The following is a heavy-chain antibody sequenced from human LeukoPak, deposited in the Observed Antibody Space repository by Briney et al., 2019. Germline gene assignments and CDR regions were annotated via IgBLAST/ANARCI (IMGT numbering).Heavy chain of an antibody. CDR1: GGSISSSLYY. J-gene: IGHJ4*02. Sequence: SETLSLTCTVSGGSISSSLYYWGWIRQPPGKGLEWIGTIYYSGSTYYNPSLKGRVTISVDTSKNQFSLKLSSVTAADTAVYYCARGRGYVWGSYRYRGPLFDYWGQGTLVTVSS. D-gene: IGHD3-16*02. CDR3: ARGRGYVWGSYRYRGPLFDY. CDR2: IYYSGST. V-gene: IGHV4-39*07.